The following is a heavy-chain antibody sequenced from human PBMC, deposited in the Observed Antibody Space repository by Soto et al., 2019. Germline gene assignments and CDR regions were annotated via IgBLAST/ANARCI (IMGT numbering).Heavy chain of an antibody. V-gene: IGHV3-13*01. J-gene: IGHJ5*01. Sequence: DVQLEASGGGLIQPGGSLRLSCITSGFPFSAFDMHWVRQAAGKGLEWVSGIGTLRDTHYRDSVRGRFTISRDSAKNSFYLQMNSLTEGDTGLYYCARGRSNDFSSTRPPRFDSWGRGTLVTVSP. CDR2: IGTLRDT. CDR1: GFPFSAFD. D-gene: IGHD2-21*01. CDR3: ARGRSNDFSSTRPPRFDS.